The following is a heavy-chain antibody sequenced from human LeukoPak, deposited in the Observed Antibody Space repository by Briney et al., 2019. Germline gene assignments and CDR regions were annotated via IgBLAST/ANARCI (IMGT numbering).Heavy chain of an antibody. Sequence: PSETLSLTCTVSGGSISSDDYSWSWIRQPPGKGLEWIGYIYYSGSTYYNPSLKSRVTISVDTSKNQFSLKLSSVTAADTAVYYCARDYYGDYYFDYWGQGTLVTVSS. J-gene: IGHJ4*02. CDR3: ARDYYGDYYFDY. CDR1: GGSISSDDYS. D-gene: IGHD4-17*01. V-gene: IGHV4-30-4*01. CDR2: IYYSGST.